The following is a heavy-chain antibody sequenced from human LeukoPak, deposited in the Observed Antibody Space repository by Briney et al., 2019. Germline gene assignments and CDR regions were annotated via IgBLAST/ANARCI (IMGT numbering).Heavy chain of an antibody. J-gene: IGHJ4*02. Sequence: ASVKVSCKASEYTFTGYYMHWVRQAPGQGLEWMGWINPSSGGTNYAQKFQGRVTMTRDTSISTAYMELSRLRSDDTAVYYCAREGGSLDYWGQGTLVTVSS. CDR1: EYTFTGYY. D-gene: IGHD3-16*01. V-gene: IGHV1-2*02. CDR3: AREGGSLDY. CDR2: INPSSGGT.